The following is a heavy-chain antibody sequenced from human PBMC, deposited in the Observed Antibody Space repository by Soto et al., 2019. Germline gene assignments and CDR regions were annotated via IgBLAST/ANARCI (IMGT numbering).Heavy chain of an antibody. CDR2: IYYSGNT. Sequence: QVQLQESGPGLVKPSQTLSLTCTVSGDSISSGGYYWSWIRQHPGKGLEWIGSIYYSGNTYYNPSLXXRXTXXVDTSKNQFSLRLSSVTAADTAVYYCARGLTPQDCWGQGTLVTVSS. V-gene: IGHV4-31*03. CDR1: GDSISSGGYY. J-gene: IGHJ4*02. D-gene: IGHD2-15*01. CDR3: ARGLTPQDC.